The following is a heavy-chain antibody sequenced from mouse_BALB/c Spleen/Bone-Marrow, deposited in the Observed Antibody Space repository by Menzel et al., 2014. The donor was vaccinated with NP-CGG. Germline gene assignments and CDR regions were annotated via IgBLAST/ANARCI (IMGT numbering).Heavy chain of an antibody. CDR2: ISNGSSPI. CDR3: ARKGAMITHYYAMDY. D-gene: IGHD2-4*01. J-gene: IGHJ4*01. CDR1: GFTFSSFG. Sequence: EVKVVESGGGLVQPGGSRELSCAASGFTFSSFGMHWVRQAPEKGLEWVAYISNGSSPIYYADTVKGRFTISRDNPKNTLFLQMTSLRSEDTAMYYCARKGAMITHYYAMDYWGQGTSVTVSS. V-gene: IGHV5-17*02.